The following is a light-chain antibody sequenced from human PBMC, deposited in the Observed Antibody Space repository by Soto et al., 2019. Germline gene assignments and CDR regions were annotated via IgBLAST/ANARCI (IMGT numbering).Light chain of an antibody. CDR3: QQYGGSHRVT. CDR2: GAS. Sequence: EIVLTQSPGTLSLSPGERATLSCRASQTVSSNYLAWYQQKPGQAPRRLIYGASSRATGIPDRFSGSGSGTDFTLTISRLEPEDFAVYYCQQYGGSHRVTCGGGTKVEIK. V-gene: IGKV3-20*01. CDR1: QTVSSNY. J-gene: IGKJ4*01.